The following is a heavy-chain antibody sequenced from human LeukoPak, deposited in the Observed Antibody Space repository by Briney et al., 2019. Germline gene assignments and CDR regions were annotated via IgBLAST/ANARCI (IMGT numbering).Heavy chain of an antibody. Sequence: GGSLRLSCAASGFTFSDYYMSWIRQAPGKGLEWVSYISSSGSTIYYADSVEGRFTISRDNAKNSLYLQMNSLRAEDTAVYYCAREVVPAALPSPDAFDIWGQGTMVTVSS. CDR3: AREVVPAALPSPDAFDI. D-gene: IGHD2-2*01. CDR1: GFTFSDYY. V-gene: IGHV3-11*01. CDR2: ISSSGSTI. J-gene: IGHJ3*02.